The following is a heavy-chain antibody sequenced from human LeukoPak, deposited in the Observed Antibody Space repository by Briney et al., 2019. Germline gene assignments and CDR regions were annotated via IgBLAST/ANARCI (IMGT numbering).Heavy chain of an antibody. CDR2: IQHDESNE. D-gene: IGHD3-22*01. Sequence: GGSLRLSCAASGFTFSYYGMHWVRQAPGKGLEWVAFIQHDESNEDYEDSVKGRFTISRDNPKNTLYLQLNSLRDENTAAYYCAKDGSGSIDLWGRGTLVTVSS. J-gene: IGHJ5*02. CDR3: AKDGSGSIDL. V-gene: IGHV3-30*02. CDR1: GFTFSYYG.